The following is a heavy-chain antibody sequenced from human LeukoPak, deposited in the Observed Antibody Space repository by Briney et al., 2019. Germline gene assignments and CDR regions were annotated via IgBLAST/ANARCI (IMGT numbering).Heavy chain of an antibody. Sequence: PGGSLRLSCAASGITFSSYSMNWVRQAPGKGLEWVSSISTSSSYIYYADSVKGRFTISRDNAKNSLYLQMNSPRADDTAVYYCARRYGDYVGSFEYWGQGTLVTVSS. D-gene: IGHD4-17*01. CDR3: ARRYGDYVGSFEY. CDR1: GITFSSYS. J-gene: IGHJ4*02. V-gene: IGHV3-21*01. CDR2: ISTSSSYI.